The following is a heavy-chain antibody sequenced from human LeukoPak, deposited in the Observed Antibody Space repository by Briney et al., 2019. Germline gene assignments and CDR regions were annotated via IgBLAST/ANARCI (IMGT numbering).Heavy chain of an antibody. CDR3: ARGHTRITMLRGSRSAYYDY. CDR2: INHSVGT. J-gene: IGHJ4*02. D-gene: IGHD3-10*01. V-gene: IGHV4-34*01. CDR1: GGSFSAYY. Sequence: SETLSLTCAVYGGSFSAYYWSWIRQPPGKGLEWIGEINHSVGTNYNPSLKSRVTMSLDTSKNQFSLKLSSVTAADTAVYYCARGHTRITMLRGSRSAYYDYWGQGTLVTVSS.